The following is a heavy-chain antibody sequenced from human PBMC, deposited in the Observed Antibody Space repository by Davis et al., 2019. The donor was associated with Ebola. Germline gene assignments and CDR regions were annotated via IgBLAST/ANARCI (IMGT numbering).Heavy chain of an antibody. D-gene: IGHD2-21*02. Sequence: GESLKISCAASRFFFSSYNMNWVRQAPGKGLEWVSSISSSSIYIYYADSVKGRFTISRDNAKNSLYLQMNSLRAEDTAVYYCVRDPALVVTGGGWFFGLWGRGTLVTVSS. V-gene: IGHV3-21*01. J-gene: IGHJ2*01. CDR3: VRDPALVVTGGGWFFGL. CDR2: ISSSSIYI. CDR1: RFFFSSYN.